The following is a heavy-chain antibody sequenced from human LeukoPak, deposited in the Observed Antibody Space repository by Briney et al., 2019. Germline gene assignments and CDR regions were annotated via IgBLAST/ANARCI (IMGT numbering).Heavy chain of an antibody. CDR2: MYTSGST. Sequence: SETLSLTCSVSGGSISSYYWSWIRQPAGKQPEWVGRMYTSGSTYYNPSLKSRVTMSADTSKNQFSLKLTSVTAADTSVYYCAREGGPGGDYGSIDSWGQGTLVTVSS. J-gene: IGHJ4*02. D-gene: IGHD4-17*01. CDR3: AREGGPGGDYGSIDS. CDR1: GGSISSYY. V-gene: IGHV4-4*07.